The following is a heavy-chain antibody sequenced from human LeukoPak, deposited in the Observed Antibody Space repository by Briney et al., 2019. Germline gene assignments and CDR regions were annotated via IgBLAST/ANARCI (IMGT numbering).Heavy chain of an antibody. CDR2: THHSGNT. CDR1: GDSVSGYY. CDR3: ARHVSGSGSHPHNWFDP. D-gene: IGHD3-10*01. J-gene: IGHJ5*02. V-gene: IGHV4-59*08. Sequence: ASETLSLTCIVSGDSVSGYYWNWIRQPPGKGLEWIGYTHHSGNTLYNPSLKSRVTTSVDTSKNQFSLKLSSVTAADTAVYYCARHVSGSGSHPHNWFDPWGQGTLVTVSS.